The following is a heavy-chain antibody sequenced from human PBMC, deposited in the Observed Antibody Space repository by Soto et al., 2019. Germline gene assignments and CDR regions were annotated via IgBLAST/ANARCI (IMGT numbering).Heavy chain of an antibody. CDR1: GYSFTSYW. V-gene: IGHV5-51*01. CDR2: IYPGNSDT. J-gene: IGHJ6*03. D-gene: IGHD3-10*01. CDR3: ARRGPRGAYYMDV. Sequence: GESLKISCKGSGYSFTSYWIGWVRQMPGKGLEWMGIIYPGNSDTRYSPSFQGQVTISADKSISTAYLQWNSLKASDTAMYYCARRGPRGAYYMDVWGKGTTVTVSS.